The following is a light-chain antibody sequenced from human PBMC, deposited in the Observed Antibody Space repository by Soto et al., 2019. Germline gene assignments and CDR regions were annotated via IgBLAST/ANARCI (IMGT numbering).Light chain of an antibody. V-gene: IGKV1-9*01. CDR2: AAS. CDR3: QQLYSYSS. J-gene: IGKJ5*01. CDR1: RDISRY. Sequence: DIQLTQSPSFVSASVGERVTITCRASRDISRYLAWYQQKPGEAPKLLISAASTLQSGVPSRFSGSGSGTEFTLTVIYLLPEAFATYYCQQLYSYSSFGQGTRLENK.